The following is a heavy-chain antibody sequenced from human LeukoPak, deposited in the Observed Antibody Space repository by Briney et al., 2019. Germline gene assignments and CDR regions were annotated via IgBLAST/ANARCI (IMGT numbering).Heavy chain of an antibody. J-gene: IGHJ5*02. Sequence: ASVKVSCKASGYTFTGYYMHWVRQAPGQGLEWMGWINPNSGSTNYAQKFQGRVTMTRDTSISTAYMELSRLRSDDTAVYYCARRITMVRGVIDRYNWFDPWGQGTLVTVSS. CDR3: ARRITMVRGVIDRYNWFDP. CDR2: INPNSGST. CDR1: GYTFTGYY. D-gene: IGHD3-10*01. V-gene: IGHV1-2*02.